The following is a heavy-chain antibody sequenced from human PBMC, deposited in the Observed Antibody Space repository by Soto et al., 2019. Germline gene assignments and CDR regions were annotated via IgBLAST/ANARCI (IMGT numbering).Heavy chain of an antibody. D-gene: IGHD6-19*01. CDR1: GFTFSSYA. Sequence: QVQLVESGGGVVQPGRSLRLSCAASGFTFSSYAMHWVRQAPGKGPEWVAVISYDGSSKTYADSVKGQFTICRDNSKNSLVLQMNNLRPEDTAVYYCARRKSDYSSVWSDAFDIWGQGTMVTVSS. J-gene: IGHJ3*02. CDR2: ISYDGSSK. CDR3: ARRKSDYSSVWSDAFDI. V-gene: IGHV3-30-3*01.